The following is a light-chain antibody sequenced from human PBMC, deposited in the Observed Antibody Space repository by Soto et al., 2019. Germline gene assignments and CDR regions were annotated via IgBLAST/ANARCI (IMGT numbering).Light chain of an antibody. Sequence: QSALTQPASVSGSPGQSITISCTGTSSDVGGYNYVSWYQHHPGKAPKLMIYDVSNRPSGVSSRFSGSKSGNTASLTISGLQTEDEADYYCNSYTTSSTLFYVFGTGTQLTVL. V-gene: IGLV2-14*03. CDR1: SSDVGGYNY. CDR3: NSYTTSSTLFYV. J-gene: IGLJ1*01. CDR2: DVS.